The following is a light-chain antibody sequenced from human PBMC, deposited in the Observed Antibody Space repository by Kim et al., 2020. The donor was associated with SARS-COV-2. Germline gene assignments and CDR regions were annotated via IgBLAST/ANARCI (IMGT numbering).Light chain of an antibody. CDR2: EVS. Sequence: GQSVTISCTGTSSDVGGYNYVSWYQQHPGKAPKLMIYEVSKRPSGVPDRFSGSKSGNTASLTVSGRQAEDEADYYCSSYAGSNNVVFGGGTQLTVL. CDR1: SSDVGGYNY. CDR3: SSYAGSNNVV. V-gene: IGLV2-8*01. J-gene: IGLJ2*01.